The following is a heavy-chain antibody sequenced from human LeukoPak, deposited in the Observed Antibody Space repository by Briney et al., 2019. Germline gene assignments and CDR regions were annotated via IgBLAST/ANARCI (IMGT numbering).Heavy chain of an antibody. J-gene: IGHJ6*02. Sequence: ASVKVSCKASGGTFSSYAISWVRQAPGQGLEWMGRIIPILGIANYAQKFQGSVTITADKSTSTAYMELSSLRSEDTAVYYCARDLRQFGEFPYGMDVWGQGTTVTVSS. D-gene: IGHD3-10*01. CDR3: ARDLRQFGEFPYGMDV. CDR1: GGTFSSYA. CDR2: IIPILGIA. V-gene: IGHV1-69*04.